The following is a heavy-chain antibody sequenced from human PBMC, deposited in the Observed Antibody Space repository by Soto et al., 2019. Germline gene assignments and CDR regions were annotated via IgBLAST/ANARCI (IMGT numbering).Heavy chain of an antibody. D-gene: IGHD2-2*01. V-gene: IGHV3-23*01. CDR1: GFTFSSYA. CDR3: AFNCISTSCYGIDY. J-gene: IGHJ4*02. CDR2: ISGSGGST. Sequence: GGSLRLSCAASGFTFSSYAMSWVRQAPGKGLEWVSAISGSGGSTYYADSVKGRFTISRDNSKNTLYLQMSSLRAEDTAVYYCAFNCISTSCYGIDYWGQGTLVTVSS.